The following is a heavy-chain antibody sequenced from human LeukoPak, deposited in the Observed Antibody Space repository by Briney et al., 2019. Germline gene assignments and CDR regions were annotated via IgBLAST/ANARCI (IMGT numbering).Heavy chain of an antibody. CDR3: AGDLMGIAYRGAFYY. Sequence: PGGSLRLSCAASGFTFSDYYMSWIRQAPGKGLEWVSYISSSGSTIYYADSVKGRFTISRDSAKNSLYLQMNSLRAEDTAVYYCAGDLMGIAYRGAFYYWGQGTLVTVSS. CDR2: ISSSGSTI. J-gene: IGHJ4*02. CDR1: GFTFSDYY. D-gene: IGHD6-13*01. V-gene: IGHV3-11*01.